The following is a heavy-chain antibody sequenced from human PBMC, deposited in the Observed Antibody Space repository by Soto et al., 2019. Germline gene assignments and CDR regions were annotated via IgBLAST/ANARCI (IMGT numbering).Heavy chain of an antibody. V-gene: IGHV4-59*08. CDR3: ARHEPSISTGDYFDY. CDR1: GGSISSYY. Sequence: SETLSLTCTVSGGSISSYYWSWIRQPPGKGLEWIGYIYYSGSTNYNPSLKSRVTISVDTSKNQFSLKLSSVTAADTAVYYCARHEPSISTGDYFDYWGQGTLVTVSS. CDR2: IYYSGST. D-gene: IGHD6-13*01. J-gene: IGHJ4*02.